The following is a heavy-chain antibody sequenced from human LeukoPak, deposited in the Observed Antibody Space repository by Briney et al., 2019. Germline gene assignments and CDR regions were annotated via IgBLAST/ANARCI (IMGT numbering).Heavy chain of an antibody. V-gene: IGHV3-48*01. CDR2: ISSSSGTI. CDR3: ASWGLRGYSGYGGHYYYYGMDV. CDR1: GFTFSSYS. J-gene: IGHJ6*02. Sequence: TGGSLRLSCAASGFTFSSYSMNWVRQAPGKGLEWVSYISSSSGTIYYADSVKGRFTISRDNAKNSLYLQMNSLRAEDTAVYYCASWGLRGYSGYGGHYYYYGMDVWGQGTTVTVSS. D-gene: IGHD5-12*01.